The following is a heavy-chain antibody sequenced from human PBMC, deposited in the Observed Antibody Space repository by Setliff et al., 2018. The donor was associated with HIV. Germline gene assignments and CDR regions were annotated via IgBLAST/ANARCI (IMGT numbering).Heavy chain of an antibody. V-gene: IGHV3-23*01. Sequence: GASLKISCAVSGFMFSNYAMNWVRQGPGRELEWVSAIRGNGVDRFYTDSVRGRFTISRDNSKNTLYLQMSSLRADDTAIYYCARDDGRSLFLDYWGQGTLVTVSS. J-gene: IGHJ4*02. D-gene: IGHD1-26*01. CDR1: GFMFSNYA. CDR3: ARDDGRSLFLDY. CDR2: IRGNGVDR.